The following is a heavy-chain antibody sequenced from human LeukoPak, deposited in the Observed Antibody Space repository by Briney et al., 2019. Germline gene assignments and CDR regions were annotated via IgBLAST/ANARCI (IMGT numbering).Heavy chain of an antibody. CDR3: ARGKYQVSTFCTPGSCYPGAFDI. Sequence: SETLSLTCTVSGGSIRNYYWSWIRQPPGKGLEWIGYIYYSGSTNYNPSLKSRVTISVDTSKNQFSLKLSSVTAADTAVYYCARGKYQVSTFCTPGSCYPGAFDIWGQGTMGTVSS. D-gene: IGHD2-15*01. CDR2: IYYSGST. CDR1: GGSIRNYY. J-gene: IGHJ3*02. V-gene: IGHV4-59*01.